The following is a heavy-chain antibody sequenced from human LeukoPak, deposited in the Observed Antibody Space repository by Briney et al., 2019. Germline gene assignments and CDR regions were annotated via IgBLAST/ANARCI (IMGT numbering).Heavy chain of an antibody. CDR1: GFTFDEHA. Sequence: GGSLRLSCAGSGFTFDEHAMHWVRQAPGKGLEWVSGISWNSGSIAYADSVKGRFTISRDNAKNLLFLQMSSLRAADTALYYCVKGHCSSSSCFPNYHYYMDVWGTGTTVTVSS. J-gene: IGHJ6*03. V-gene: IGHV3-9*01. D-gene: IGHD2-15*01. CDR3: VKGHCSSSSCFPNYHYYMDV. CDR2: ISWNSGSI.